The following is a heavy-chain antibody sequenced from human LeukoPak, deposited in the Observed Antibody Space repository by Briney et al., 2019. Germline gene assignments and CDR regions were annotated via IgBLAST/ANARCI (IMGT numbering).Heavy chain of an antibody. V-gene: IGHV3-21*04. D-gene: IGHD6-13*01. CDR1: GFTFSAYT. J-gene: IGHJ3*02. CDR2: ITSSSSYK. CDR3: ARKIAAAGRAWWDAFDI. Sequence: TGGSLRLSCAASGFTFSAYTMNWVRQAPGKGLEWVSSITSSSSYKYYADSVKGRFTTSRDNAKTSLYLQMNSLRAEDTALYYCARKIAAAGRAWWDAFDIWGQGTMVTVSS.